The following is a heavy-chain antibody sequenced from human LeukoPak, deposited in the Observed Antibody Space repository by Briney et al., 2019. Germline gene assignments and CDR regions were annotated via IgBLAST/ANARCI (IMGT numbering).Heavy chain of an antibody. CDR1: GFTFSSYG. V-gene: IGHV3-30*02. D-gene: IGHD2-2*01. J-gene: IGHJ6*04. CDR2: IRYDGSNK. CDR3: ARQIVVVPAAYMDV. Sequence: GGSLRLSCAASGFTFSSYGMHWVRQAPGKGLEWVAFIRYDGSNKYYADSVKGRFTISRDNAKNSLYLQMNSLRAEDTAVFYCARQIVVVPAAYMDVWGKGTTVTISS.